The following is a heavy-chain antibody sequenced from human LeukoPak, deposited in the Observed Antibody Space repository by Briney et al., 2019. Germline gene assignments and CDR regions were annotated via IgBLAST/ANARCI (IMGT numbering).Heavy chain of an antibody. Sequence: GASVKVSCKASGYTFTSYYMHWVRQAPGQGLEWMGIINPSGGSTSHAQKFQGRVTMTRDTSTSTVYMELSSLRSEDTAVYYCARGSSPYSSGYYLDYWGQGTLVTVSS. CDR1: GYTFTSYY. CDR2: INPSGGST. D-gene: IGHD3-22*01. V-gene: IGHV1-46*01. J-gene: IGHJ4*02. CDR3: ARGSSPYSSGYYLDY.